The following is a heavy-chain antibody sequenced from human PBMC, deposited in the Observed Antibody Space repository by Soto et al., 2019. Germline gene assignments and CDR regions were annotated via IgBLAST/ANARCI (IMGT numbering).Heavy chain of an antibody. CDR1: GFSFSSHW. V-gene: IGHV3-7*01. CDR3: ARAPVDLGIVVVTAIYYFDY. D-gene: IGHD2-15*01. Sequence: QLGGSLRLSCEASGFSFSSHWMSWVRQAPGKGLEWVANIKQDGSEKYYVDSVKGRFTISRDNAKKSLYLQINSLRAADTAVYYCARAPVDLGIVVVTAIYYFDYWGQGTLVTVSS. J-gene: IGHJ4*02. CDR2: IKQDGSEK.